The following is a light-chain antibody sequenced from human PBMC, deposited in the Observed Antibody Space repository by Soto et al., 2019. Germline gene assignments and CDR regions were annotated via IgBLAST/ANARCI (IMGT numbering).Light chain of an antibody. V-gene: IGLV6-57*04. CDR1: SGSIASNY. CDR3: QSYNSSNHRVV. J-gene: IGLJ2*01. Sequence: NFMLTQPHSVSESTGKTVTISCTRSSGSIASNYVQWYQQRPGSAPTTVLYEDNQRHSRVPDRFSGSIDSSSNSASLTISELKTDGEGDYNCQSYNSSNHRVVFGGGNQLTV. CDR2: EDN.